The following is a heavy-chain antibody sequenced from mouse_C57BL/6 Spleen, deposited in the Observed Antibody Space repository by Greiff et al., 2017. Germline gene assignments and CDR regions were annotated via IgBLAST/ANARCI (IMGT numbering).Heavy chain of an antibody. Sequence: EVQGVESGGGLVKPGGSLKLSCAASGFTFSSYAMSWVRQTPEKRLEWVATISDGGSYTYYPDNVKGRFTISRDNAKNNLYLQMSHLKSEDTAMYYCARAYSNYAGYFDYWGQGTTLTVAS. CDR1: GFTFSSYA. CDR3: ARAYSNYAGYFDY. D-gene: IGHD2-5*01. J-gene: IGHJ2*01. CDR2: ISDGGSYT. V-gene: IGHV5-4*01.